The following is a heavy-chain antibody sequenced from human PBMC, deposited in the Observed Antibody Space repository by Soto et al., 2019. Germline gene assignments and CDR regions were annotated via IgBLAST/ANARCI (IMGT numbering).Heavy chain of an antibody. CDR3: VRPDSSGYYSH. J-gene: IGHJ4*02. D-gene: IGHD3-22*01. Sequence: PGECLKISCKGSGYGFTIYWIGWVRQMPGKGLEWMVIIYPADSDTRYSPSFQGQVTVSADKSISTAYLQWGSLKASDTAVYYCVRPDSSGYYSHWGQGTPVTVSS. V-gene: IGHV5-51*01. CDR1: GYGFTIYW. CDR2: IYPADSDT.